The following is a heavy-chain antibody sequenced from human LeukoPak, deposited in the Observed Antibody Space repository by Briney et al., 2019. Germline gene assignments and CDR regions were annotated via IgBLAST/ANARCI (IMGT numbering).Heavy chain of an antibody. CDR3: AKGGGWELLLFDY. J-gene: IGHJ4*02. CDR1: GFTLGSFA. D-gene: IGHD1-26*01. V-gene: IGHV3-23*01. CDR2: ISGSGGST. Sequence: PGGSLRLSCAASGFTLGSFALSWARKVQGKGLKWASAISGSGGSTYYADSVKGRFTISRDNSKNTLYLQMNSLRAEDTAVYYCAKGGGWELLLFDYWGQGTLVTVSS.